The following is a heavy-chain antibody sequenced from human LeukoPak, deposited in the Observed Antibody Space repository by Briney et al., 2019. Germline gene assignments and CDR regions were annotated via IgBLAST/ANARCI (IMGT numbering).Heavy chain of an antibody. Sequence: PGTSLRLSCAASGFTSSSYGMHWVRQAPGKGLEWVAVIWYDGSNKYYVDSVKGRFTISRDNSKNTLYLQMNSLRAEDTAVYYCAKEDEYYYDSSGYSYFDYWGQGTLVTVSS. CDR2: IWYDGSNK. CDR3: AKEDEYYYDSSGYSYFDY. CDR1: GFTSSSYG. V-gene: IGHV3-33*06. D-gene: IGHD3-22*01. J-gene: IGHJ4*02.